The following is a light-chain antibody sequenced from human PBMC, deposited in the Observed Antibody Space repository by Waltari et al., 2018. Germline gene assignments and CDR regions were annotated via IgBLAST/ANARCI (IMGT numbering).Light chain of an antibody. CDR1: SSDVGTYNY. CDR2: DVS. Sequence: QSALTQPASVSGSPGQSITISCTGTSSDVGTYNYVSWYQQHPGKAHKLMIFDVSIRPSGVSNRFSGSKSGNTASLTISGLQAEDEADYYCSSYISSSTLELFGGGTSLTVL. J-gene: IGLJ2*01. V-gene: IGLV2-14*03. CDR3: SSYISSSTLEL.